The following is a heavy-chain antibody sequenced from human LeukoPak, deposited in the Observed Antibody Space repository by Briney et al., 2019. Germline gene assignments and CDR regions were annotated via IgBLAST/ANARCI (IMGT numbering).Heavy chain of an antibody. V-gene: IGHV2-5*01. D-gene: IGHD1-26*01. CDR3: AHIFSSGTYLRYFDS. J-gene: IGHJ4*02. CDR1: GFSLSTSGVG. Sequence: SGPTLVNPTQTLTLTCTFSGFSLSTSGVGVGWIRQPPGKALEWLALVFWSDDKRYSPSLQSRLTITKDTSKNQVVLTVTNMDPADTATYYCAHIFSSGTYLRYFDSWGQGTLVTVSS. CDR2: VFWSDDK.